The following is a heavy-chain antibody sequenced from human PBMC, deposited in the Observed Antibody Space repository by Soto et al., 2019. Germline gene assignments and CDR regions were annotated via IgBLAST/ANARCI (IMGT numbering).Heavy chain of an antibody. CDR2: IDPSDSQT. J-gene: IGHJ4*02. CDR1: GYSFPGYW. Sequence: GESLKISCKGSGYSFPGYWITWVRQKPGKGLEWIGRIDPSDSQTYYSPSFRGHVTISATKSITTVFLQWSSLRASDTAMYYCARQIYDSDTGPNFQYYFDSWGQGTPVTVSS. D-gene: IGHD3-22*01. V-gene: IGHV5-10-1*01. CDR3: ARQIYDSDTGPNFQYYFDS.